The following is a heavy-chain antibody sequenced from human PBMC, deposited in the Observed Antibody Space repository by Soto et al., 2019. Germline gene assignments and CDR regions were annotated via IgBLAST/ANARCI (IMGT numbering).Heavy chain of an antibody. D-gene: IGHD3-10*01. CDR3: AKDAWFGDYYYYYMDV. CDR2: ISWNGGSI. V-gene: IGHV3-9*01. CDR1: GFTFDDYA. J-gene: IGHJ6*03. Sequence: GGSLRLSCAASGFTFDDYAMHWVRQAPGKGLEWVSGISWNGGSIGYADSVKGRFTISRDNAKNSLYLQMNSLRAEDTALYYCAKDAWFGDYYYYYMDVWGKGTTVTVSS.